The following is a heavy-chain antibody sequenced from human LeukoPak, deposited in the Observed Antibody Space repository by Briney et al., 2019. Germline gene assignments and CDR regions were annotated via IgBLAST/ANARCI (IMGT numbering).Heavy chain of an antibody. CDR2: IYYSGST. J-gene: IGHJ5*02. CDR3: VRPQGRKILTNWFDP. D-gene: IGHD1-14*01. CDR1: GVSISSYY. Sequence: PSETLSLTCTVSGVSISSYYWSWIRQTPGKGLEWIGYIYYSGSTNYNPSLKGRVTISVDTSKNQFSLKLSSMTASDTAVYYCVRPQGRKILTNWFDPWGQGTLVTVSS. V-gene: IGHV4-59*08.